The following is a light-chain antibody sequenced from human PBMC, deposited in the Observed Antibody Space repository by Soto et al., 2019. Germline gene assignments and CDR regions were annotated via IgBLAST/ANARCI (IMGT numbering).Light chain of an antibody. CDR2: EGS. V-gene: IGLV2-23*01. Sequence: QSALTQPASVSGSPGQSIIISCTEATSDVENYVLVSWFQQHPGKAPRLIIYEGSRLPSGVSNRFSGSKSGKTASLTISGLQTEDEADYYCCSYVGSSTYVFGTGTKLTVL. J-gene: IGLJ1*01. CDR3: CSYVGSSTYV. CDR1: TSDVENYVL.